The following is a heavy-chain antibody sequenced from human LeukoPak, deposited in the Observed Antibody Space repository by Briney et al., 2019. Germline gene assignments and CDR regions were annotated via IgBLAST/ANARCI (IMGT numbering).Heavy chain of an antibody. Sequence: PSQTLSLTCAVSGGSISSGGYSWSWIRQPPGRGLEWIGYISHSGYTNYKPSLKSRLNISVDTSRTQFSLKLSSVTAADTAVYYCARGIQHFDSWGQGTLVSVSS. CDR2: ISHSGYT. J-gene: IGHJ4*02. V-gene: IGHV4-61*08. CDR3: ARGIQHFDS. CDR1: GGSISSGGYS. D-gene: IGHD5-18*01.